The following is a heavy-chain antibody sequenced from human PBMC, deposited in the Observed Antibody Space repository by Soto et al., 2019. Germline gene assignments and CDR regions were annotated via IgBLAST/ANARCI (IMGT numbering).Heavy chain of an antibody. D-gene: IGHD5-12*01. Sequence: QVQLQESGPGLVTPSETLSLTCTVSNGSISTYYWTWIRQPPGKGLEWIGFIYYTGSTNYNPSLKGRVTISLDTSKNQFSLRLGSVTAADTAVYYCARGWDGYGWFDPWGQGTLVTVSS. CDR3: ARGWDGYGWFDP. J-gene: IGHJ5*02. CDR2: IYYTGST. V-gene: IGHV4-59*01. CDR1: NGSISTYY.